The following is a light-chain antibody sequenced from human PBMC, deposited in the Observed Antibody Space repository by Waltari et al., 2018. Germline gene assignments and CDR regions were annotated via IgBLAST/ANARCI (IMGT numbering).Light chain of an antibody. CDR3: LQDYTYPLT. Sequence: AIQMTQSPSSLSASVGDRVTITCRASQDIKNDLGWYQKKPDTAPKFLIHPASSLQSAVPSRFSGGGSGTNFTLTISSLQPEDFATYYCLQDYTYPLTFGGGTKVEIK. CDR2: PAS. J-gene: IGKJ4*01. V-gene: IGKV1-6*02. CDR1: QDIKND.